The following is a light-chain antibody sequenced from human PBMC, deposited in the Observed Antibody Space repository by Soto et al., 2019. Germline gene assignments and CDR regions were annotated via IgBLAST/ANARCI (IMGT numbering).Light chain of an antibody. CDR3: SSYTSTATRV. CDR2: EVS. CDR1: SSDVGSYNY. V-gene: IGLV2-14*01. Sequence: QSALTQPASVSGSSGQSITISCTGTSSDVGSYNYVSWYQQHPGKAPKLMIYEVSNRPSGVSDRFSGSKSGNTASLTISGLQAEDEAYYYCSSYTSTATRVVGGGTKLTV. J-gene: IGLJ3*02.